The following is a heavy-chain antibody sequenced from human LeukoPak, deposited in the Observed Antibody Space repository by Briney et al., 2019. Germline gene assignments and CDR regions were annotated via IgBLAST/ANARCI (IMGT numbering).Heavy chain of an antibody. CDR1: GGSISSGDYY. CDR3: ARVISHNYYYYYGMDV. CDR2: IYYSGST. J-gene: IGHJ6*02. Sequence: PSETLSLTCTVSGGSISSGDYYWSWIRQPPRKGLEWIGYIYYSGSTYYNPSLKSRVTISVDTSKNQFSLKLSSVTAADTAVYYCARVISHNYYYYYGMDVWGQGTTVTVSS. V-gene: IGHV4-30-4*01.